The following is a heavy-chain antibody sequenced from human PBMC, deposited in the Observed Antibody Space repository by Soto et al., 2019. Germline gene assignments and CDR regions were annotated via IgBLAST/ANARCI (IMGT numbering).Heavy chain of an antibody. V-gene: IGHV3-23*01. CDR1: GFSFSSFA. Sequence: EVLLLESGGGLVQPGGSLRLSCEASGFSFSSFAMNWVRQAPGKGLEWVSAIGDSGASTYYADSVKGRFTISRDNSRNTLYLQLNGLRAEDTAVYYCAKGVELDVWGNWTTVTVSS. CDR2: IGDSGAST. D-gene: IGHD1-26*01. J-gene: IGHJ6*04. CDR3: AKGVELDV.